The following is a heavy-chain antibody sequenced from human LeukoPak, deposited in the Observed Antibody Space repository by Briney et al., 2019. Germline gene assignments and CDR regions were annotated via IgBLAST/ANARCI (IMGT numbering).Heavy chain of an antibody. CDR3: ASRPYSGSYPGSDY. Sequence: ASVKVSCQASRYTVTRYYLHRVRQAPGHEREWMGGISPNSGGTNYAQKFQGRVTMSRDTSISTAYMELSRLRADDTAVYYRASRPYSGSYPGSDYWGQGTLVTVSS. CDR2: ISPNSGGT. J-gene: IGHJ4*02. D-gene: IGHD1-26*01. V-gene: IGHV1-2*02. CDR1: RYTVTRYY.